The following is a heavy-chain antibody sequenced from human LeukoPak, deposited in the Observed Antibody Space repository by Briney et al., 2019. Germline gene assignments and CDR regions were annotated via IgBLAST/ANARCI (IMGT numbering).Heavy chain of an antibody. CDR2: INAGNADI. J-gene: IGHJ4*02. CDR1: GYTFTNYA. D-gene: IGHD3-10*01. Sequence: ASVKVSCKASGYTFTNYAVQWVRQAPGQRLEWLGWINAGNADIRYSQKFQGRVTITRDTSASTAYMELSSLRSEDTAVYYCARGRWFATKVGCYFDYWGQGTLVTVSS. V-gene: IGHV1-3*01. CDR3: ARGRWFATKVGCYFDY.